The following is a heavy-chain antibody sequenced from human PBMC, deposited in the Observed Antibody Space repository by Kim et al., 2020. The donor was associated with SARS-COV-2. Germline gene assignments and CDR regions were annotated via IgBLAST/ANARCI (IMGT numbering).Heavy chain of an antibody. V-gene: IGHV4-30-2*05. J-gene: IGHJ5*02. CDR3: ARGILIKWFDP. D-gene: IGHD3-16*01. Sequence: TYYNPSFKSLGVISRDISKNQFSLMLTSVSAADTAVYYCARGILIKWFDPWGQGTLVTVSS. CDR2: T.